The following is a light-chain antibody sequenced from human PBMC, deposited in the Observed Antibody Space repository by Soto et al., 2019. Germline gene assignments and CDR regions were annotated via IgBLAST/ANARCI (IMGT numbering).Light chain of an antibody. Sequence: EIVLTQSPGTLSLSPGERATLSCRASQSVSSSYFAWYQQKPGQAPRLRIYRTSNRATGIPDRFSGSGSGTDFTLTISRLEPEDFAVYWCQQYDSSPRTFGQGTKVEIK. CDR2: RTS. CDR3: QQYDSSPRT. V-gene: IGKV3-20*01. CDR1: QSVSSSY. J-gene: IGKJ1*01.